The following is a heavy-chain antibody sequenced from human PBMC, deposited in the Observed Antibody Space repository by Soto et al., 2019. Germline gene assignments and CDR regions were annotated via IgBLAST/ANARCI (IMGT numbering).Heavy chain of an antibody. CDR3: ARGENYDFWSGYSFFY. D-gene: IGHD3-3*01. CDR1: GGTFSSYA. J-gene: IGHJ4*02. V-gene: IGHV1-69*13. CDR2: IIPIFGTA. Sequence: SVKVSCKASGGTFSSYAISWVRQAPGQGLEWMGGIIPIFGTANYAQKFQGRVTITADESTSTAYMELSSLRSEDTAVYYCARGENYDFWSGYSFFYWGQGTLVTSPQ.